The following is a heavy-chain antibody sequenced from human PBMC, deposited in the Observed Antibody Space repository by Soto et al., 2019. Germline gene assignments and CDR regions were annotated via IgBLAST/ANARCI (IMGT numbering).Heavy chain of an antibody. CDR2: IYWDDDK. Sequence: QITLKESGPTLVKPTQTLTLTCTFSGFSLSTSEVGVGWIRQPPGKALEWLALIYWDDDKRYIPSLKSRLTITKDTAKNQVVLTMTNMDPVDTATYYCAHRRGDGYIDYWGQGTLVTVSS. D-gene: IGHD3-10*01. V-gene: IGHV2-5*02. J-gene: IGHJ4*02. CDR1: GFSLSTSEVG. CDR3: AHRRGDGYIDY.